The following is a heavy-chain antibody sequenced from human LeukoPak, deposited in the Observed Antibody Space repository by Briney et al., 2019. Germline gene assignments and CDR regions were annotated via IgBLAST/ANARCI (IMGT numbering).Heavy chain of an antibody. V-gene: IGHV1-8*01. J-gene: IGHJ5*02. Sequence: ASVKVSCKASGYTFSTYDINWVRQVTGQGPEWMGWMNPNSGKTGYSQKFQGRINLTRNTSISTAYVEVSSLRPEDTALYYCVRAAQEGRDSMTGTHTGNWFDPWGQGTLVTVSS. CDR2: MNPNSGKT. D-gene: IGHD3-9*01. CDR3: VRAAQEGRDSMTGTHTGNWFDP. CDR1: GYTFSTYD.